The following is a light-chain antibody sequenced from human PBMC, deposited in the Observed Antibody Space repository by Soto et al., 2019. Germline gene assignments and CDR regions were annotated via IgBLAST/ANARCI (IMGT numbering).Light chain of an antibody. CDR1: QSISSW. CDR2: KAS. V-gene: IGKV1-5*03. CDR3: QQYNRYPWT. J-gene: IGKJ1*01. Sequence: DIQMTQSPSTLSASVGDRVTITCRASQSISSWLDWYQQKPGKAPKLLIYKASSLESGVPSRFSGNVSGTEFTLTISSLQPDDFATYYCQQYNRYPWTVGQGTNVEIK.